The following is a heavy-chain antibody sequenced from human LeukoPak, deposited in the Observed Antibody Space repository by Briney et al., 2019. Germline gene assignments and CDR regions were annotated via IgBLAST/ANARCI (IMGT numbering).Heavy chain of an antibody. Sequence: SQTLSLTCAISGDSVSSNSAAWSWIRQSPSGGLEWLGRTYYRSKWYHDYAVSVKSRITINPDTSKNQFSLQLNSVTPDDTAVYYCSRERLGLDYWGQGTLVTVSS. CDR2: TYYRSKWYH. V-gene: IGHV6-1*01. D-gene: IGHD3-9*01. CDR3: SRERLGLDY. J-gene: IGHJ4*02. CDR1: GDSVSSNSAA.